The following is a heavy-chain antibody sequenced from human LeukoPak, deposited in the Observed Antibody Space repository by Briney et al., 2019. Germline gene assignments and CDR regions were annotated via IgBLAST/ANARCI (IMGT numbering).Heavy chain of an antibody. CDR3: AKGTGPRYYFDY. CDR2: ISGSGGST. D-gene: IGHD1-1*01. CDR1: GFTFSSYG. J-gene: IGHJ4*02. V-gene: IGHV3-23*01. Sequence: GGSLRLSCAASGFTFSSYGMSWVRQAPGKGLEWVSAISGSGGSTYYADSVKGRFTISRDNSKNTLYLQMNSLRAEDTAVYYCAKGTGPRYYFDYWGQGTLVTASS.